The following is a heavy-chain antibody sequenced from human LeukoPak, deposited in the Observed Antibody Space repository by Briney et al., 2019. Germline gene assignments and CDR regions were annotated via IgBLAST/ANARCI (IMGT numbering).Heavy chain of an antibody. D-gene: IGHD2-21*01. CDR1: VCSFSNYA. Sequence: SVTVSFKSSVCSFSNYAISWVRQAPGQGLEWMGGITPLFGSPTYAQKFQGRVTITTDESTTTSYMQLSSLRSDDTAVFYCARGERHIPIYYWGQGTLVTVSS. CDR3: ARGERHIPIYY. CDR2: ITPLFGSP. J-gene: IGHJ4*02. V-gene: IGHV1-69*05.